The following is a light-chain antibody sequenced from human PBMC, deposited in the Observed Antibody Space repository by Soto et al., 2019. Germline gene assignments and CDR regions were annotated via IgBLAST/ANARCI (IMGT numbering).Light chain of an antibody. CDR2: GAS. J-gene: IGKJ2*01. CDR3: QQYNKWPPYT. CDR1: QSVSRN. Sequence: EKVMTQSPATLSVSPGERATLSCRASQSVSRNLAWYQQKPGQAPRLLIYGASTRATGIPARFSGSGSGTEFTLTISSLQSEDFSVYYCQQYNKWPPYTFGQGTKLEI. V-gene: IGKV3-15*01.